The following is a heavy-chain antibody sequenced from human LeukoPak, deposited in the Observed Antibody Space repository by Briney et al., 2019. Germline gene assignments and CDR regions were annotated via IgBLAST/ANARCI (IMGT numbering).Heavy chain of an antibody. D-gene: IGHD6-6*01. Sequence: GGSLRLSCAASGFTFSSYNMNWVRQAPGKGLEWVAVISYDGSNKYYADSVKGRFTISRDNSKNTLYLQMNSLRAEDTAVYYCAKETLSTVAARSRWRGMGYYYYGMDVWGQGTTVTVSS. CDR2: ISYDGSNK. CDR1: GFTFSSYN. V-gene: IGHV3-30*18. CDR3: AKETLSTVAARSRWRGMGYYYYGMDV. J-gene: IGHJ6*02.